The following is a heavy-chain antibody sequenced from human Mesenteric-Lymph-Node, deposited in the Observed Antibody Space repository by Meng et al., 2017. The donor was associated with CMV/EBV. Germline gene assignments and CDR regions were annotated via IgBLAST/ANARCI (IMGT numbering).Heavy chain of an antibody. V-gene: IGHV3-30*02. CDR1: GFTFDSYG. CDR3: VRDVAPGWFDP. J-gene: IGHJ5*02. D-gene: IGHD3-10*01. Sequence: GGSLRLSCVASGFTFDSYGMHWVRQAPGKGLEWVAFMWYDENQEEYADSAKGRFTISRDNSKNTVDLQMNNLRVEDTAVYYCVRDVAPGWFDPWGQGTLVTSPQ. CDR2: MWYDENQE.